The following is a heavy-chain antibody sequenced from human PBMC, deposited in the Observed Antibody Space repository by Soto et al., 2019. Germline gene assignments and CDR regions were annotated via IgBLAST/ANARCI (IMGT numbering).Heavy chain of an antibody. V-gene: IGHV3-48*02. J-gene: IGHJ4*02. Sequence: EVQLVESGGGLVQPGGSLRLSCAASGFTFSSYSMNWVRQAPGKGLEWVSYISSSSSTIYYADSVKGRFTISRDNAKNSLYLQMNSLRDEDTAVYYCARAPEVADTARLVYFDYWGQGTLVTVSS. CDR1: GFTFSSYS. D-gene: IGHD5-12*01. CDR2: ISSSSSTI. CDR3: ARAPEVADTARLVYFDY.